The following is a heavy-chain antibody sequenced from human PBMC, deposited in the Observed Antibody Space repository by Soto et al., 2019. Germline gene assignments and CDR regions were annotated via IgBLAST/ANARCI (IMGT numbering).Heavy chain of an antibody. CDR1: GGSISSPYY. CDR2: IYYGGST. Sequence: QLQLQESGPGLVKPSETLSLTCTVSGGSISSPYYWGWIRQSPGKGLEWIGDIYYGGSTYYNPSLTRRVTXSXNXXKTQFSLQLSSVTAADTAVYYCARRSGGGYLTLGYWGQGTLVTVSS. V-gene: IGHV4-39*01. D-gene: IGHD1-26*01. CDR3: ARRSGGGYLTLGY. J-gene: IGHJ4*02.